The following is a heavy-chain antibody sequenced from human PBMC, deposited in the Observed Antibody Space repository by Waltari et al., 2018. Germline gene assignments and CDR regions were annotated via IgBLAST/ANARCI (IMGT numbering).Heavy chain of an antibody. CDR2: IDPSDSYT. Sequence: EVQLVQSGAEVKKPGESLRTSCKGSGYSFTSYWLSWVRQMPGKGLEWMGKIDPSDSYTNYSPSFQGHVTISADKSISTAYLQCSSLKASDTAIYYCARRKDYGGNLFDYWGQGTLVTVSS. CDR3: ARRKDYGGNLFDY. J-gene: IGHJ4*02. CDR1: GYSFTSYW. D-gene: IGHD4-17*01. V-gene: IGHV5-10-1*03.